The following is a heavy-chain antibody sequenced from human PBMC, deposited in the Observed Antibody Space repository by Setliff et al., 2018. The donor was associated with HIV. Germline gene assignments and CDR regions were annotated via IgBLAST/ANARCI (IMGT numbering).Heavy chain of an antibody. CDR3: AIGFGRSTWTYYYYYMDV. CDR1: GGTFSSYA. Sequence: SVKVSCKTSGGTFSSYAISWVRQAPRQGLEWMGGIIPIFGTTNYAQKFQGRVTITADESTSTAYVEVSSLRSEDTAVYFCAIGFGRSTWTYYYYYMDVWGKGTTVTVSS. D-gene: IGHD6-13*01. CDR2: IIPIFGTT. V-gene: IGHV1-69*13. J-gene: IGHJ6*03.